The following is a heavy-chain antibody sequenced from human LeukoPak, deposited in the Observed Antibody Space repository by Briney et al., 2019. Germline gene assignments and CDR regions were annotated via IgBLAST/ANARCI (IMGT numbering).Heavy chain of an antibody. CDR3: ATLPSPGHYDSSAVEFDP. V-gene: IGHV1-24*01. J-gene: IGHJ5*02. D-gene: IGHD3-22*01. Sequence: ASVKVSCKVSGYTLTELSMHWVRQAPGKGLEWMGGFDPEDGETIYAQKFQGRVTMTEDTSTDTAYMELSSLRSEDTAVYYCATLPSPGHYDSSAVEFDPWGQGTLVTVSS. CDR1: GYTLTELS. CDR2: FDPEDGET.